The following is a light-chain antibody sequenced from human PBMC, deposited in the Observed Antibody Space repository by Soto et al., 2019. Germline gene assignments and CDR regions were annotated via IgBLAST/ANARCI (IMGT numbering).Light chain of an antibody. J-gene: IGLJ3*02. Sequence: QSALTQPASVSGSPGQSITICCTGSSSDVGGYSYVSWYQQYPGKAPKLMIYEVINRPSGVSNRFSGSKSGNTASLTISGLQADDEADYYCSSYTNSDTGVFGGGTKVTVL. CDR1: SSDVGGYSY. CDR2: EVI. CDR3: SSYTNSDTGV. V-gene: IGLV2-14*01.